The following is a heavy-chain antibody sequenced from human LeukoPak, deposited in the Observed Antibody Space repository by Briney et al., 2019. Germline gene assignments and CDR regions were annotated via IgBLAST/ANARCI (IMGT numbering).Heavy chain of an antibody. Sequence: NTSQTLSLTCTVSGGSISSGGYYWSWLRQHPGKGLEWIGYIYHSGSTYYNPSLKSRFTISVDTSKNQFSLKLSSVTAADTAVYYCARVGLYCSGGSCYADGNWFDPWGQGTLVTVSS. CDR3: ARVGLYCSGGSCYADGNWFDP. CDR1: GGSISSGGYY. CDR2: IYHSGST. D-gene: IGHD2-15*01. J-gene: IGHJ5*02. V-gene: IGHV4-31*03.